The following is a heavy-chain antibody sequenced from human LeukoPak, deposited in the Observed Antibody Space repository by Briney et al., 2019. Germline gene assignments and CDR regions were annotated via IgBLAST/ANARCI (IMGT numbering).Heavy chain of an antibody. J-gene: IGHJ4*02. CDR1: GISVSSNY. Sequence: GGSLRLSCAVSGISVSSNYMNWVRQAPGKGLEWVSIIYESGSTYYADSVKGRFTISRDSSRNILYLQMNSLRAEDTAVYYCARAVVISDSDYFDYWGQGTLVTVSS. CDR2: IYESGST. D-gene: IGHD2-21*01. V-gene: IGHV3-53*01. CDR3: ARAVVISDSDYFDY.